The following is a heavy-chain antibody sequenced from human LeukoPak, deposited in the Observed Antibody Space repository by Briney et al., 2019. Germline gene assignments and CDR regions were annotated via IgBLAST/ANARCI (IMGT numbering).Heavy chain of an antibody. D-gene: IGHD6-13*01. CDR3: ARGRGRIAAAGTGYFQH. CDR2: INHSGST. CDR1: GGSFSGYY. J-gene: IGHJ1*01. V-gene: IGHV4-34*01. Sequence: SETLSLTCAVYGGSFSGYYWSWIRQPPGKGLEWSGEINHSGSTNYNPSLKSRVTISVDTSKNQFPLKLSSVTAADTAVYYCARGRGRIAAAGTGYFQHWGQGTLVTVSS.